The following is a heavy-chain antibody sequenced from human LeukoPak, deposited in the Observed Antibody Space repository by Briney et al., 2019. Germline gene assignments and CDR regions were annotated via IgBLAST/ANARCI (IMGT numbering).Heavy chain of an antibody. CDR2: ISSSRSYI. J-gene: IGHJ6*02. CDR1: AFTFSSCS. V-gene: IGHV3-21*01. D-gene: IGHD3-22*01. CDR3: ARQTYYYDSSGYSYGMDV. Sequence: GGSLRLSCAGSAFTFSSCSMNWVRQAPGKGLEWISSISSSRSYIYYADSVKGRFTISRDNAKNSLYLQMNSLRAEDTAVYYCARQTYYYDSSGYSYGMDVWGQGTTVTVSS.